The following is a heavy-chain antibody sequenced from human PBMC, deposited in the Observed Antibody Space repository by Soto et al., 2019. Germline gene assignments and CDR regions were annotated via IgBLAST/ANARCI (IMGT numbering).Heavy chain of an antibody. CDR2: ISYDGSNK. Sequence: GGSLRLSCAASGFTFSSYAMHWVRQAPGKGLEWVAVISYDGSNKYYADSVKGRFTISRDNSKNTLYLQMNSLRAEDTAVYYCARTPGCSGGSCYHSDGMDVWGQGTTVTVSS. J-gene: IGHJ6*02. V-gene: IGHV3-30-3*01. D-gene: IGHD2-15*01. CDR1: GFTFSSYA. CDR3: ARTPGCSGGSCYHSDGMDV.